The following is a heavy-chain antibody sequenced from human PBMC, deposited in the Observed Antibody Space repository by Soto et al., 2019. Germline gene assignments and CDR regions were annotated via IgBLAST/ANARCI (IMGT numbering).Heavy chain of an antibody. CDR2: ISYSGRT. D-gene: IGHD4-17*01. Sequence: SETLSLTCSVSGGSVSSGGYYWSWIRQHPEKGLEWIGYISYSGRTYYNPSLKSRLTISVDTTKNQFSLKLSSVTAADTAVYYCARVPVTANWFDPWGQGTLVTVSS. V-gene: IGHV4-31*03. CDR1: GGSVSSGGYY. J-gene: IGHJ5*02. CDR3: ARVPVTANWFDP.